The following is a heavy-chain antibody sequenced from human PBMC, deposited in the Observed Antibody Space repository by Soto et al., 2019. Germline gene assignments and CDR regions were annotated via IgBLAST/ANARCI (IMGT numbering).Heavy chain of an antibody. CDR1: GGSVSSVTYY. D-gene: IGHD4-4*01. CDR3: ARADDYKSSWFDP. J-gene: IGHJ5*02. Sequence: QVQLQESGPGLVKPSETLSLTCIVSGGSVSSVTYYWSWIRQPPGKGLEWIGYISYSGSTNYNPSLNSRVSMSLDTSKNQFSLKLISVTAADTAVYYCARADDYKSSWFDPWGQGTLVTVSS. CDR2: ISYSGST. V-gene: IGHV4-61*01.